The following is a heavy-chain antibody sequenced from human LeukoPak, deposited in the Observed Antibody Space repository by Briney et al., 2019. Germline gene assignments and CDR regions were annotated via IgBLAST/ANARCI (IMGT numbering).Heavy chain of an antibody. D-gene: IGHD2-8*01. J-gene: IGHJ4*02. Sequence: SETLSLTCTVSGGSISSYYWSWIRQPPGKGLEWIGYIYYSGSTNYNPSLKSRVTISVDTSKNQFSLKLSSVTAAYTAVYYCARHGSRMGPMGYWGQGTLVTVSS. CDR2: IYYSGST. CDR1: GGSISSYY. V-gene: IGHV4-59*08. CDR3: ARHGSRMGPMGY.